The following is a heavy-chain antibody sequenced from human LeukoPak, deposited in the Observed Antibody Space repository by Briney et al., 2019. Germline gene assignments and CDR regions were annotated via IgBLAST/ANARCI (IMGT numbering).Heavy chain of an antibody. Sequence: GGSLRLSCAASGFTSSSHGMNWVRQAPGKGLEWVSGSSSIGGRTYYADSVKGRFTVTRDNSRDTLHLQMNSLRAEDTGVYYCAKDDAWGRFYHWGQGTLVTVSS. V-gene: IGHV3-23*01. CDR3: AKDDAWGRFYH. CDR1: GFTSSSHG. D-gene: IGHD3-16*01. CDR2: SSSIGGRT. J-gene: IGHJ1*01.